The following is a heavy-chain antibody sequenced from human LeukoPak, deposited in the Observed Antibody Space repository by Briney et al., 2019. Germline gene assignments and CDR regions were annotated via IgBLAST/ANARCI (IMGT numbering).Heavy chain of an antibody. CDR2: INSDGSST. CDR1: GFTFSSYG. J-gene: IGHJ3*02. D-gene: IGHD2/OR15-2a*01. CDR3: ARDDIIIDAFDI. Sequence: GGSLRLSCTASGFTFSSYGMNWVRQAPGKGLVWVSRINSDGSSTSYADSVKGRFTISRDNAKNTLYLQMNSLRAEDTAVYYCARDDIIIDAFDIWGQGTMVTVSS. V-gene: IGHV3-74*01.